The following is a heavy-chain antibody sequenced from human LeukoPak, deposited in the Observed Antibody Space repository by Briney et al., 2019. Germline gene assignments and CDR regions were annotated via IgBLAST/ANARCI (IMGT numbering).Heavy chain of an antibody. J-gene: IGHJ4*02. Sequence: GGSLRLSCAASGFTFDDYAMHWVRQAPGKGLEWVSLISWDGRSTYYADSVKGRFTISRDNSKNSLYLQMNSLRAEDTAVYYCARDLSGVTGYTYGRGIDYWGQGTLVTVSS. CDR1: GFTFDDYA. V-gene: IGHV3-43D*03. CDR2: ISWDGRST. D-gene: IGHD5-18*01. CDR3: ARDLSGVTGYTYGRGIDY.